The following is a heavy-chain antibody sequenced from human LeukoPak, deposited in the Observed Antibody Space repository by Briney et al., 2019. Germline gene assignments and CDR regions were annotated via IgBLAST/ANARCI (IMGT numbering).Heavy chain of an antibody. CDR1: GGTFSSYT. CDR3: AKTYYYGSGSSFWFDP. J-gene: IGHJ5*02. Sequence: SVKVSCKASGGTFSSYTISWVRQAPGQGLEWMGRIIPILGVPNYAQKFQGRVTITADKSTSTAYMELSRLRSDDTAFYYCAKTYYYGSGSSFWFDPWGQGTMVTVSS. D-gene: IGHD3-10*01. V-gene: IGHV1-69*02. CDR2: IIPILGVP.